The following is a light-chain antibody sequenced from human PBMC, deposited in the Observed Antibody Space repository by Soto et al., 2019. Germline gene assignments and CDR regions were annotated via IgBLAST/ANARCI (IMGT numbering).Light chain of an antibody. CDR1: NSNIGSNP. CDR2: GND. V-gene: IGLV1-44*01. J-gene: IGLJ1*01. Sequence: QSVLTQPPSASATPGQRVTISCSGSNSNIGSNPVNWYQQVPGTAPKLLIYGNDKRPSGVPDRFSGSKSGTSASPAIRGLQSEDEADYYCSAWDDRLRGSVFGTGTKVTVL. CDR3: SAWDDRLRGSV.